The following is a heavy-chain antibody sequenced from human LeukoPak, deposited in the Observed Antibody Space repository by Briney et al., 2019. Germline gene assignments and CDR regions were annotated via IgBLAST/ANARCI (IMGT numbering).Heavy chain of an antibody. CDR2: INPNSGGT. D-gene: IGHD4-11*01. Sequence: ASVKVSCKASGYTFTSYGISWVRQAPGQGLEWMGWINPNSGGTNYAQKFQGRVTMTRDTSISTAYMELSRLRSDDTAVYYCARDQGRTYSNYLFDYWGQGTLVTVSS. J-gene: IGHJ4*02. CDR3: ARDQGRTYSNYLFDY. V-gene: IGHV1-2*02. CDR1: GYTFTSYG.